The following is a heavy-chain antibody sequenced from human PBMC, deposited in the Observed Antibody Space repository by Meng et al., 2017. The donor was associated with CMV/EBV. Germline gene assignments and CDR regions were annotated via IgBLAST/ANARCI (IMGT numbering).Heavy chain of an antibody. D-gene: IGHD3-22*01. CDR1: GGSISSGDYY. CDR3: ARLSGSGTTSTGYHYAFDS. J-gene: IGHJ4*02. V-gene: IGHV4-30-4*08. CDR2: IYYSGTT. Sequence: QVEREESCPGLVKPSQTLSLTCSVSGGSISSGDYYWSWIRQPPGKGLEWIGYIYYSGTTYYNPSLESRVTISVDTSKNQFSLNLSSVTAADTAVYYCARLSGSGTTSTGYHYAFDSWGQGTLVTVSS.